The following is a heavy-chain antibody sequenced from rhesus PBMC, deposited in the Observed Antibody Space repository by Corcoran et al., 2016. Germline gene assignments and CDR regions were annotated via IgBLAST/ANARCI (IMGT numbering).Heavy chain of an antibody. CDR3: ARHAEYSNYRDY. J-gene: IGHJ4*01. CDR2: IESSGST. Sequence: QVQLQESGPGLVKPSATLSLTCAVSGGSISSSYWSWIRQAPGKGLEWIGRIESSGSTYYNPSLTSRVTLSVDTSKNQFALKLSSVTAADTAVYYCARHAEYSNYRDYWGQGVLVTVSS. D-gene: IGHD4-23*01. CDR1: GGSISSSY. V-gene: IGHV4S11*01.